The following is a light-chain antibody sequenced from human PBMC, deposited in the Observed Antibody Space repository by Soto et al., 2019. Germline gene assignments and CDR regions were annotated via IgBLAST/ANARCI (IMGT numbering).Light chain of an antibody. Sequence: QSALTQPASVSGSPGQLITISCTGASSDVGGFNYVSWYQQLPGKAPKLIIYDVYTRTSGISDRFSGSKSGNTASLTISGLQAEDEADYFCSSYTATTTYVFGTGTKLTVL. CDR2: DVY. CDR1: SSDVGGFNY. V-gene: IGLV2-14*01. CDR3: SSYTATTTYV. J-gene: IGLJ1*01.